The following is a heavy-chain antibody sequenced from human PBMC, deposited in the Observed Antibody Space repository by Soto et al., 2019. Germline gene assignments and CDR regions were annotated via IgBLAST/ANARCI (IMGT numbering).Heavy chain of an antibody. CDR3: ARESEDLTSNFDY. V-gene: IGHV3-21*06. J-gene: IGHJ4*02. CDR1: GFTFTRYS. Sequence: GGSLRLSCAASGFTFTRYSMNWVRQAPGKGLEWVSSISSTTNYIYYGDSMKGRFTISRDDAKNSLYLEMNSLRAEDTAVYYCARESEDLTSNFDYWGQGTLVTVSS. CDR2: ISSTTNYI.